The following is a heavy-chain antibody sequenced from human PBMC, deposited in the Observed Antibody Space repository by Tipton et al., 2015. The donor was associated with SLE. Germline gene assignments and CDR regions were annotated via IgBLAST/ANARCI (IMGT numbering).Heavy chain of an antibody. J-gene: IGHJ2*01. CDR2: IYYSGST. CDR3: ARRIPGSSGYLDWYFDL. V-gene: IGHV4-59*08. CDR1: GVSISSNY. D-gene: IGHD3-22*01. Sequence: LRLSCTVSGVSISSNYWSWIRQPPGKGLEWIGYIYYSGSTNYNPSLKSRVTISVDTSKNQFSLKLSSVTAADTAVYYCARRIPGSSGYLDWYFDLWGRGTLVTVSS.